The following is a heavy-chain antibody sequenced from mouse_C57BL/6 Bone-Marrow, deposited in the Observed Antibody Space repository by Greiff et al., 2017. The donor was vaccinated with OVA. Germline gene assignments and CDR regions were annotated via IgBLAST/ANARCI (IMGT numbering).Heavy chain of an antibody. CDR2: IDPSDSYT. J-gene: IGHJ2*01. D-gene: IGHD4-1*02. Sequence: VQLQQSGAELVMPGASVKLSCKASGYTFTSYWMHWVKQRPGQGLEWIGEIDPSDSYTNYNQKFKGKSTLTVDKSSSTAYMQLSSLTSEDSAVYYCARVSNWFDYWGQGTTLTVSS. V-gene: IGHV1-69*01. CDR3: ARVSNWFDY. CDR1: GYTFTSYW.